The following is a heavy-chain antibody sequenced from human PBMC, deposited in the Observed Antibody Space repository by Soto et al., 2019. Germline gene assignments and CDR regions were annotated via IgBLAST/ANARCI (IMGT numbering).Heavy chain of an antibody. D-gene: IGHD6-13*01. CDR1: GFTFSNYW. CDR3: ARPGSPYTSTSYDAHCFDP. J-gene: IGHJ5*02. V-gene: IGHV3-74*01. CDR2: INNDGSST. Sequence: PGGSLRLSCIASGFTFSNYWMQWVRQAPGKGLVWVARINNDGSSTTYADSVKGRFTISRDNAKNTLYLQMNSLRVEDTAVFYCARPGSPYTSTSYDAHCFDPWGQGTLVTVSS.